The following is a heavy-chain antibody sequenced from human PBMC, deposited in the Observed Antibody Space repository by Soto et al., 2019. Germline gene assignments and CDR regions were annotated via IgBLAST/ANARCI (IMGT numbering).Heavy chain of an antibody. CDR3: ARDFGALGAFA. CDR1: GFIFSNYD. D-gene: IGHD1-26*01. V-gene: IGHV3-48*03. J-gene: IGHJ6*02. Sequence: PGGSLRLSCAGTGFIFSNYDMAWVRQAPGKGLEWIAHITSPSTDIYYADSVKGRFTISRDNGKNSVYLQMNSLRGDDTAVYYCARDFGALGAFAWGQGTTVTVSS. CDR2: ITSPSTDI.